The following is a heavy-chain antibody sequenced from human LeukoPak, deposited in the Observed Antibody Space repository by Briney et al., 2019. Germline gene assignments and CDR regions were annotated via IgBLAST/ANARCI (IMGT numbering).Heavy chain of an antibody. CDR3: ARGGLEPFDI. Sequence: GGSLTLSCTTSGLTFSNYWMHWVRQAPGKGLAWVSRINSEGTNTYHAASVEGRFTISRDDARNTLYLQMHSLRVEDTAVYYCARGGLEPFDIWGQGTMVTVP. J-gene: IGHJ3*02. CDR2: INSEGTNT. V-gene: IGHV3-74*01. CDR1: GLTFSNYW. D-gene: IGHD1-1*01.